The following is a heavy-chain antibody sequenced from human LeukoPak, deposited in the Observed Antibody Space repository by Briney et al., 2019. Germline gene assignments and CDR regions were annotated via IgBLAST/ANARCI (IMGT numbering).Heavy chain of an antibody. CDR3: ASLIPLASNYYDSSGYDAFDI. J-gene: IGHJ3*02. Sequence: PGGSLRLSCAASGFTFSSYAMSWVRQAPGKGLEWVSAICGSGGSTYYADSVKGRFTISRDNSKNTLYLQMNSLRAEDTAVYYCASLIPLASNYYDSSGYDAFDIWGQGTMVTVSS. V-gene: IGHV3-23*01. CDR2: ICGSGGST. D-gene: IGHD3-22*01. CDR1: GFTFSSYA.